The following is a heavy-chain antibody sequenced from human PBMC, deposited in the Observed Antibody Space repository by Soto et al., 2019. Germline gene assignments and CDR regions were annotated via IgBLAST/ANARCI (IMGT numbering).Heavy chain of an antibody. CDR3: AKEGADYFASGSYYNYYYYGMDV. CDR1: RFTFSNYG. CDR2: ISYDGSNK. Sequence: QVQLVESGGGVVQPGRSLRLSCAASRFTFSNYGMHWVRQAPGKGLEWVAVISYDGSNKYYADSVKGRFAISRDNSKNTLYLQMNSLRAEDAAVYYCAKEGADYFASGSYYNYYYYGMDVWGQGTTVTVSS. J-gene: IGHJ6*02. V-gene: IGHV3-30*18. D-gene: IGHD3-10*01.